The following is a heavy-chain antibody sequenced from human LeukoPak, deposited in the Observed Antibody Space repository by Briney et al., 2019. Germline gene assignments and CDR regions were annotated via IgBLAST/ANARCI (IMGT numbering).Heavy chain of an antibody. V-gene: IGHV1-18*01. D-gene: IGHD3-10*01. Sequence: GASVKVSCKASGYTFTSYGISWVRQAPGQGLEWMGWISAYNGNTNYAQKLQGRVTMTTDTSTSTAFMELRSLRSDDTAVYYCAEIWFGELLEPWFDPWGQGTPVTVSS. CDR3: AEIWFGELLEPWFDP. CDR2: ISAYNGNT. J-gene: IGHJ5*02. CDR1: GYTFTSYG.